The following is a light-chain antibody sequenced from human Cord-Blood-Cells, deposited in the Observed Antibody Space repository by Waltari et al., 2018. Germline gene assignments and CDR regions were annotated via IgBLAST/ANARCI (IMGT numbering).Light chain of an antibody. CDR2: GKN. J-gene: IGLJ2*01. CDR3: NSRDSSGNHLV. CDR1: SLRSHY. V-gene: IGLV3-19*01. Sequence: SSELTQDPAVSVALGQPVRITCQGDSLRSHYSSLYQQKPGQAPVLVIYGKNNRPSGIPDRFSGSSSGNTASLTITGAQAEDEADYYCNSRDSSGNHLVFGGGTKLTVL.